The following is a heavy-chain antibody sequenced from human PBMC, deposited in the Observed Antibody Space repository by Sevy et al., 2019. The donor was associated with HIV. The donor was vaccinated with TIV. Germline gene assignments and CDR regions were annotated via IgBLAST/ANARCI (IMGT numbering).Heavy chain of an antibody. J-gene: IGHJ4*02. CDR1: GFTFSSYG. CDR2: ISYDGSNK. V-gene: IGHV3-30*18. Sequence: GGSLRLSCAASGFTFSSYGMHWVRQAPGKGLEWVAVISYDGSNKYYADSVKGRFTISRDNSKNTLYLQINSLRAEDTAVYYCAKGWNRFDYWGQGTLVTVSS. D-gene: IGHD1-1*01. CDR3: AKGWNRFDY.